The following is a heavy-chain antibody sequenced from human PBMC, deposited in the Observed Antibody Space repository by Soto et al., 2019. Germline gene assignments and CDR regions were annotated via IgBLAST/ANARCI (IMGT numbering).Heavy chain of an antibody. D-gene: IGHD2-8*01. J-gene: IGHJ4*02. V-gene: IGHV3-23*01. CDR2: ISDSGGTT. CDR3: AKDLIARRHFDY. Sequence: GGSLRLSCAASGFTFSSYEMNWVRQAPGKGLEWVSVISDSGGTTYYADSVRGRFSISRDNSKNTVYLQMNSLRAEDTAVYYCAKDLIARRHFDYWGQGTLVTVSS. CDR1: GFTFSSYE.